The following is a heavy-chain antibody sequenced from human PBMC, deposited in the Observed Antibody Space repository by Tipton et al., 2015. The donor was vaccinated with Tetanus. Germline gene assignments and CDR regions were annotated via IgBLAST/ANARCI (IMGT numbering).Heavy chain of an antibody. Sequence: TLSLTCAVYGASFSDYYWTWIRQPPGKGLEWIGEINHSGSAKYIPSLKSRATISVDTSKSQFSLNLSSVTAADTAVYYCARLILGRSKEVAGIRYYYYYGLDVWGQGTTVTVTS. CDR3: ARLILGRSKEVAGIRYYYYYGLDV. CDR1: GASFSDYY. CDR2: INHSGSA. V-gene: IGHV4-34*01. J-gene: IGHJ6*02. D-gene: IGHD6-19*01.